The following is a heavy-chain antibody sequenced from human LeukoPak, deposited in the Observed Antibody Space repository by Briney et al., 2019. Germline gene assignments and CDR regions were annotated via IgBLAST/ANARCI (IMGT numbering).Heavy chain of an antibody. Sequence: GGSLRLSCAASGFTFSSYWMSWVRQAPGKELEWVANIKQDGSEKYYVDSVKGRFTISRDNAKNSLYLQMNSLRAEDTAVYYCARVNSGSYWPRDFDYWGQGTLVTVSS. V-gene: IGHV3-7*01. CDR3: ARVNSGSYWPRDFDY. D-gene: IGHD1-26*01. CDR1: GFTFSSYW. CDR2: IKQDGSEK. J-gene: IGHJ4*02.